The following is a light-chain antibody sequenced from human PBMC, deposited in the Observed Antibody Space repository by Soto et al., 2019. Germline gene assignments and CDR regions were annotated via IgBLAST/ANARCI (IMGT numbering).Light chain of an antibody. CDR3: SSYGGYNNVV. J-gene: IGLJ1*01. Sequence: QSVLTQPPSASVSPGQSVTISCTGTSSDVGGYNYVSWFQQHPGKAPKLIIHEVNQRPSGVPDRFSGSKSGNTASLTVSGLQAEDEGTYYCSSYGGYNNVVFGTGTKVTVL. CDR2: EVN. CDR1: SSDVGGYNY. V-gene: IGLV2-8*01.